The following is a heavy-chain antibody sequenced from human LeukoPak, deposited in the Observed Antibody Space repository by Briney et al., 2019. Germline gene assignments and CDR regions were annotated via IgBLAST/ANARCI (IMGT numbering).Heavy chain of an antibody. V-gene: IGHV3-23*01. Sequence: GGSLRLSCAASGFTFSSYAMSWVRQAPGKGLEWVSGISGSSDNTYYADSVKGRFTISRDNSKNTLYVQVNSLGTEDTAAYYCAKGSYYDSSGSFYFDYWGQGTLVTVSS. CDR1: GFTFSSYA. J-gene: IGHJ4*02. CDR3: AKGSYYDSSGSFYFDY. CDR2: ISGSSDNT. D-gene: IGHD3-22*01.